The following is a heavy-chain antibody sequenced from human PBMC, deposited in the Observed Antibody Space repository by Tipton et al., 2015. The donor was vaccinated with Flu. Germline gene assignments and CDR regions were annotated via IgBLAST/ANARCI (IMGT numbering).Heavy chain of an antibody. CDR3: ARGPIAARSKGSRGFGP. D-gene: IGHD6-6*01. Sequence: SLRLSCAASGFTFSDYEMNWVRQAPGKGLEWVSYTSYSGNTVYYADSVKGRFTISRDNAKNSLFLQMNSLRAEDTAIYYCARGPIAARSKGSRGFGPWGQGTLVPVSS. CDR1: GFTFSDYE. V-gene: IGHV3-48*03. J-gene: IGHJ5*02. CDR2: TSYSGNTV.